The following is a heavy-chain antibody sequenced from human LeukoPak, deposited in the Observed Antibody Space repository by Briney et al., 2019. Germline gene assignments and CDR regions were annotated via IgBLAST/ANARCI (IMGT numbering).Heavy chain of an antibody. CDR2: ISYDGSNK. CDR3: ARDWSYDILTGYYDY. CDR1: GFTFSSYA. D-gene: IGHD3-9*01. J-gene: IGHJ4*02. Sequence: GGSLRLSCAAAGFTFSSYAMHWVRQAPGKGLEWVAVISYDGSNKYYADSVKGRFTISRDNYKNTLYLQMNSLRAEEKAVDYCARDWSYDILTGYYDYWGQGTLVTVSS. V-gene: IGHV3-30*04.